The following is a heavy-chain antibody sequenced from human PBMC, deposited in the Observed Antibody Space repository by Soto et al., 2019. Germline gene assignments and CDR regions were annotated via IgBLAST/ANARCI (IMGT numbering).Heavy chain of an antibody. V-gene: IGHV3-11*01. CDR2: ISSSGSTI. J-gene: IGHJ4*02. CDR3: ARVDRAARQRGYYFDY. D-gene: IGHD6-6*01. Sequence: PGGSLRLSCAASGFTFSDYYMSWIRQAPGKGLEWVSYISSSGSTIYYAESVKGRFTISRDNAKNSLYLQMNSLRAEDTAVYYCARVDRAARQRGYYFDYWGQGTLVTVSS. CDR1: GFTFSDYY.